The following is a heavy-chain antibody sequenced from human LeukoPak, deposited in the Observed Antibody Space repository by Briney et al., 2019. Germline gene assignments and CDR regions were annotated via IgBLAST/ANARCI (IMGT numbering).Heavy chain of an antibody. V-gene: IGHV3-23*01. CDR1: GFTFADYA. J-gene: IGHJ4*02. CDR3: AKDIEMSHSSSWFDPGFLSF. Sequence: GGSLRLSCAASGFTFADYAMTWFRQAPGKGLEWVSAISGSGGSTYYADSVKGRFTISRDNSKNTLYLQMNSLRAEDTAVYYCAKDIEMSHSSSWFDPGFLSFWGQGTLVTVSS. D-gene: IGHD6-13*01. CDR2: ISGSGGST.